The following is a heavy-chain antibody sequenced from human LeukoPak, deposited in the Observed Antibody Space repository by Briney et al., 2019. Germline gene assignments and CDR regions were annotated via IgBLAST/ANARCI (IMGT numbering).Heavy chain of an antibody. V-gene: IGHV1-69*13. J-gene: IGHJ4*02. D-gene: IGHD2-15*01. Sequence: SVKVSCKASGGTFSSYAISWVRQAPGQGLEWMGRIIPIFGTANYAQKFQGRVTITSDESTSTAYMELSSLRSEDTAVYYCARDCSGGSCYSLALDYWGQGTLVTVSS. CDR1: GGTFSSYA. CDR2: IIPIFGTA. CDR3: ARDCSGGSCYSLALDY.